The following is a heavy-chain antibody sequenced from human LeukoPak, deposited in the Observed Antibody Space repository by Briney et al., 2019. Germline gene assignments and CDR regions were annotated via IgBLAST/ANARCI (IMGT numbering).Heavy chain of an antibody. CDR1: GGSISSYY. CDR2: IYYSGST. V-gene: IGHV4-59*01. Sequence: SETLSLTCTVSGGSISSYYWSWIRQPPGKGLEWIGYIYYSGSTNYNPSLKSRVTISVDTSKNQFSLKLSSVTAADTAVYYCARGHYYDSSGYPHDAFDIWGQGTMVTVSS. CDR3: ARGHYYDSSGYPHDAFDI. J-gene: IGHJ3*02. D-gene: IGHD3-22*01.